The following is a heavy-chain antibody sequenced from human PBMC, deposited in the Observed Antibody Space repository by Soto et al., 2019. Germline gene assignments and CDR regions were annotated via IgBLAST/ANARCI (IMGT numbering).Heavy chain of an antibody. J-gene: IGHJ3*02. CDR2: IYYSGST. CDR3: ASNRRAITMVRGVTDAFDI. D-gene: IGHD3-10*01. V-gene: IGHV4-31*03. CDR1: GGSISSGGYY. Sequence: SETLSLTCTVSGGSISSGGYYWSWIRQHPGKGLEWIGYIYYSGSTYYNPSLKSRVTISVDTSKNQFSLKLSSVTAADTAVYYCASNRRAITMVRGVTDAFDIWGQGTMVTVSS.